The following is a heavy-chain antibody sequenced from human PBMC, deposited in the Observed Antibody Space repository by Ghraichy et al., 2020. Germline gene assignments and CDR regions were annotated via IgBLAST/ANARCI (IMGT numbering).Heavy chain of an antibody. Sequence: SETLSLTCTVSGGSISRSGYYWGWIRQPPGKGLEWIGAIYYSGSTYHNPSLKSRVTISVNTSKNQFSLKLSSVTAADTAIYYCASGVYDDLKDYYNGMDVWGQGTTVTVSS. V-gene: IGHV4-39*01. CDR2: IYYSGST. J-gene: IGHJ6*02. D-gene: IGHD3-3*01. CDR3: ASGVYDDLKDYYNGMDV. CDR1: GGSISRSGYY.